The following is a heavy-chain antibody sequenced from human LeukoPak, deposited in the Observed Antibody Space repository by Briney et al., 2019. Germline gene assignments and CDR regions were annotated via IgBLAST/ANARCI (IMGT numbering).Heavy chain of an antibody. CDR1: GGTFSSYA. J-gene: IGHJ4*02. Sequence: ASVKVSCKASGGTFSSYAISWVRQAPGQGLEWMGGIIPIFGTANYAQRFQGRVTITADESTSTAYMELSSLRSEDTAVYYCAGVTDRGAGSQPQIDYWGRGTQVTVSS. CDR3: AGVTDRGAGSQPQIDY. V-gene: IGHV1-69*13. D-gene: IGHD3-10*01. CDR2: IIPIFGTA.